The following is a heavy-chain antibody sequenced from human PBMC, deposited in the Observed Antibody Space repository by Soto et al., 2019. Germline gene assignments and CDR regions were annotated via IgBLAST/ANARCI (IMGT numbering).Heavy chain of an antibody. J-gene: IGHJ3*02. D-gene: IGHD6-13*01. V-gene: IGHV3-7*05. Sequence: EVQLEESGGDLVQPGGSLRLSCAASGFTLSAYWMTWVRQAPGKGLEWVANINRDGSKKSYLDSARGRFTISRDNVGNSLDLQMDSLGADDTALYYSARDVSPGSSSLYLDAFDIWGQGTMVTVSS. CDR3: ARDVSPGSSSLYLDAFDI. CDR1: GFTLSAYW. CDR2: INRDGSKK.